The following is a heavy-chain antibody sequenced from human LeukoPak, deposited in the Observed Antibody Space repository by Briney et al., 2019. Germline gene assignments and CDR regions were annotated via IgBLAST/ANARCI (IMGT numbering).Heavy chain of an antibody. CDR1: GFTVSSNY. CDR2: IYSGGST. V-gene: IGHV3-66*01. J-gene: IGHJ4*02. D-gene: IGHD3-16*01. Sequence: GGSLRLSCAASGFTVSSNYMSWVRQAPGKGLEWVSVIYSGGSTYYADSVKGRFTISRDNAKNSLYLQMNSLRAEDTAVYYCARFFYYDASRPPFWGQGTLVAVSS. CDR3: ARFFYYDASRPPF.